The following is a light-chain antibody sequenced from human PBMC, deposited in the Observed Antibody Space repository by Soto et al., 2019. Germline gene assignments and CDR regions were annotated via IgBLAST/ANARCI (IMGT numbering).Light chain of an antibody. CDR2: ATS. V-gene: IGKV3-20*01. Sequence: EIVLTQSPGTLSLSPGERATLSCRASQSVSSSYLAWYQQKPGQAPRLLIYATSSMATGIPARFSGSGSGTDFTLTITSLEPEDFAVYYCQHFGNSLYTFGPGTKLEVK. J-gene: IGKJ2*01. CDR1: QSVSSSY. CDR3: QHFGNSLYT.